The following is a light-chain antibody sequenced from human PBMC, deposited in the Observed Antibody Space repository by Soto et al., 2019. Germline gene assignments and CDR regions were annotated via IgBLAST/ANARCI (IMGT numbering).Light chain of an antibody. J-gene: IGLJ1*01. V-gene: IGLV1-44*01. Sequence: QSVLTQPPSASGTPGQRVTISCSGSSSNIGSNTVNWYQQLPGTAPKLLIYSNNHRPSGVPDRFSGSKYGTSASLAISGLQYEDEADYYCAAWDDCLNGYVFGTGAKLTVL. CDR1: SSNIGSNT. CDR3: AAWDDCLNGYV. CDR2: SNN.